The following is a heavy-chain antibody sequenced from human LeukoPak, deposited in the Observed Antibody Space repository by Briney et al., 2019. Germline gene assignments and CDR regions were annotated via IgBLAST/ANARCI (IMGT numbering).Heavy chain of an antibody. J-gene: IGHJ4*02. D-gene: IGHD3-22*01. Sequence: ASVKVSCKASGYTFTGYYMHWVRQAPGQGLEWMGWINPNSGGTNYAQKLQGRVTMTTDTSTSTAYMELRSLRSDDTAVYYCARDYYDSSGYYFIHGFDYWGQGTLVTVSS. CDR1: GYTFTGYY. V-gene: IGHV1-2*02. CDR3: ARDYYDSSGYYFIHGFDY. CDR2: INPNSGGT.